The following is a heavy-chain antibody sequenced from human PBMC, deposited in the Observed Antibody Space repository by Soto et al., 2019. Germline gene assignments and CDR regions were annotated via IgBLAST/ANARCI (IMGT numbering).Heavy chain of an antibody. Sequence: SETLSLTCTVSGGSISGYYWSWIRQPPGKGLEWIGYMYNTGSTVYNPSFKSRVTISVDTSKNQFSLKLSSVTAADTAVYYCARFWPHPYSDALPDYTDAFDYWGQGTLVTVSS. V-gene: IGHV4-59*08. CDR3: ARFWPHPYSDALPDYTDAFDY. D-gene: IGHD2-15*01. J-gene: IGHJ4*02. CDR2: MYNTGST. CDR1: GGSISGYY.